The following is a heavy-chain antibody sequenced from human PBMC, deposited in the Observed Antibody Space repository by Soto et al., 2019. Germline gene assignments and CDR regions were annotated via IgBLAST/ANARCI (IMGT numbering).Heavy chain of an antibody. J-gene: IGHJ4*02. CDR2: FNPNSGDT. D-gene: IGHD6-19*01. CDR3: AREASAVISLDY. CDR1: GYIFTAYS. V-gene: IGHV1-2*02. Sequence: ASVKVSCKASGYIFTAYSMHWVRQAPGQGLEWVGWFNPNSGDTIYAQKFQGRVTLTGDTSISTAYMELYSLTSDDTAVYYCAREASAVISLDYWGQETLVTVSS.